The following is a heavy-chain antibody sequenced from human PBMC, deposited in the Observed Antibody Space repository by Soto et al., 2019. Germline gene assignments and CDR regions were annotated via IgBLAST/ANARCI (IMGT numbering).Heavy chain of an antibody. CDR1: GGSISSSSYY. J-gene: IGHJ6*02. D-gene: IGHD2-2*02. Sequence: SETLSLTCTVSGGSISSSSYYWGWIRQPPGKWLGWIGSIYYSGSTYYNPSLKSRVTISVDTSKNQFSLKLSSVTAADTAVYYCAKLDIVVVPAAIAPWDYYGMDVWGQGTTVTVSS. CDR3: AKLDIVVVPAAIAPWDYYGMDV. CDR2: IYYSGST. V-gene: IGHV4-39*01.